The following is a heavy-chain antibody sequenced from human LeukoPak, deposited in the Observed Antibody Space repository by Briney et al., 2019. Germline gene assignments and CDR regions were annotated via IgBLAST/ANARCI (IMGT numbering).Heavy chain of an antibody. D-gene: IGHD6-19*01. J-gene: IGHJ4*02. CDR1: GGSISSSSYY. V-gene: IGHV4-39*07. Sequence: PSETLSLTCTVSGGSISSSSYYWGWIRQPPGKGLEWIGSIYYSGSTYYNPSLKSRVTISVDTSKNQFSLKLSSVTAADTAVYYCASSPSYSGWYYFDYWGQGTLVTVSS. CDR2: IYYSGST. CDR3: ASSPSYSGWYYFDY.